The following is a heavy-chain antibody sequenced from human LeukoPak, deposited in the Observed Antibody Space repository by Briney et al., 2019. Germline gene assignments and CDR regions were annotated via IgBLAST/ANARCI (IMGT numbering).Heavy chain of an antibody. CDR3: ARLESGGSGDY. J-gene: IGHJ4*02. CDR1: GGSISSSSYY. D-gene: IGHD2-15*01. Sequence: SETLSLTCTVSGGSISSSSYYWGWIRQPPGKGLEWIGNIYYSGSTYYNPFLKSRVTISVDTSKSQFSLKLNSVTAADTAVYYCARLESGGSGDYWGQGTLVTVSS. CDR2: IYYSGST. V-gene: IGHV4-39*01.